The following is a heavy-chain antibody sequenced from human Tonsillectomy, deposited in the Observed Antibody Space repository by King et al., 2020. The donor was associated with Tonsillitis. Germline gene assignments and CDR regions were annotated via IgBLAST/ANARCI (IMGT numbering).Heavy chain of an antibody. D-gene: IGHD2-8*01. CDR3: AKRRGYCTNAVCYGGMDV. V-gene: IGHV3-23*04. CDR1: GFTFSSYA. Sequence: VQLVESGGGLVQPGGSLRLSCAASGFTFSSYAMSWVRQAPGKGLEWVSVISGSGGTTYYADSVKGRFTISRDNSKNTLYLQMNSLRAEDTAVYYCAKRRGYCTNAVCYGGMDVWGQGTTVTVSS. J-gene: IGHJ6*02. CDR2: ISGSGGTT.